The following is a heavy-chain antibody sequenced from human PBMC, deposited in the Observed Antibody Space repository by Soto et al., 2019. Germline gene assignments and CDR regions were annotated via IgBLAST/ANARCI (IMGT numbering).Heavy chain of an antibody. J-gene: IGHJ4*02. Sequence: SLRLSCAASGFTFDDYAMHWVRQAPGKGLEWVSGISWNSGSIGYADSVKGRFTISRDNAKNSLYLQMNSLRAEDTALYYCAKFDSSSWYYFDYWGQGTLVTVSS. CDR2: ISWNSGSI. D-gene: IGHD6-13*01. V-gene: IGHV3-9*01. CDR3: AKFDSSSWYYFDY. CDR1: GFTFDDYA.